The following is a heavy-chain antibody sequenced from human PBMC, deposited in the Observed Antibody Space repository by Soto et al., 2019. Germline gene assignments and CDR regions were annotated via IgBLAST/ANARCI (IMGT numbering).Heavy chain of an antibody. CDR3: ARSPSVYGLYYFDY. J-gene: IGHJ4*02. Sequence: SETLSLTCTVSGGSISSSSYYWVWIRQPPGKGLEWIGSIYYSGSTYYNPSLKSRVTISVDTSKNQFPRKLSSVTAADTAVYYCARSPSVYGLYYFDYWGQGTLVTVSS. CDR1: GGSISSSSYY. D-gene: IGHD3-10*01. CDR2: IYYSGST. V-gene: IGHV4-39*06.